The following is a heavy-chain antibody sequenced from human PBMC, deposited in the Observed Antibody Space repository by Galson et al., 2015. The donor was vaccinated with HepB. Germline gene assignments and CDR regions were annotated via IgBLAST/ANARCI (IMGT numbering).Heavy chain of an antibody. D-gene: IGHD6-13*01. Sequence: SLRLSCAAPGFTVSSYAMNWVRQAPGKGLEWVSRISASGATTHYADSVKGRFTISRDNSKNTLYLQMNSLRAEDSALYYCAKSPSRSGSEFDIWGQGTMVIVSS. J-gene: IGHJ3*02. CDR1: GFTVSSYA. V-gene: IGHV3-23*01. CDR2: ISASGATT. CDR3: AKSPSRSGSEFDI.